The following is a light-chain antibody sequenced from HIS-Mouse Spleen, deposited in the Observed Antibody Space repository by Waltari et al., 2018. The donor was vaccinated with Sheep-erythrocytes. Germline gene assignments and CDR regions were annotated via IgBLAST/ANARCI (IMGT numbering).Light chain of an antibody. J-gene: IGLJ3*02. V-gene: IGLV3-21*02. CDR3: SSYAGSNNWV. CDR2: DDS. Sequence: SYVLTQPPSVSVAPGQTARTTCGGNNIGSKSVHWYQQKPGQAPVLVVYDDSDRPSGIPERFSGSNSGNTASLTVSGLQAEDEADYYCSSYAGSNNWVFGGGTKLTVL. CDR1: NIGSKS.